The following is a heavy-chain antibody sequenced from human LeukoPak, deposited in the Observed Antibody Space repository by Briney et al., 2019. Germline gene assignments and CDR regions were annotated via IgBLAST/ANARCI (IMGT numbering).Heavy chain of an antibody. CDR2: IPYDGSNK. V-gene: IGHV3-30*02. D-gene: IGHD4-11*01. Sequence: GGSLRLSCAASGFTFSNYGMHWVRQAPGKGLEWLAFIPYDGSNKYYVDSVKGRFTISRDNSKNTLYLQMNSLRGEDTAVYYCAKDAQRGFDYSNSLEYWGQGTLVTVSS. CDR3: AKDAQRGFDYSNSLEY. J-gene: IGHJ4*02. CDR1: GFTFSNYG.